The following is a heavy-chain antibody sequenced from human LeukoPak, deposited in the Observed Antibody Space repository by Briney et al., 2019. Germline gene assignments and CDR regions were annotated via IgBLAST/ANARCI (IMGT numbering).Heavy chain of an antibody. D-gene: IGHD1-26*01. CDR3: ARVFSGSYYFDY. CDR1: GFTFSSYD. J-gene: IGHJ4*02. CDR2: MSYDGSNK. Sequence: GGSVRLSCAASGFTFSSYDMHWVRQAPGKGLEWVAVMSYDGSNKYNDDSVKGRFTISRDNSKNTLYLQMNSLRPEDTAVYYCARVFSGSYYFDYWGQGTLVTVSS. V-gene: IGHV3-30-3*01.